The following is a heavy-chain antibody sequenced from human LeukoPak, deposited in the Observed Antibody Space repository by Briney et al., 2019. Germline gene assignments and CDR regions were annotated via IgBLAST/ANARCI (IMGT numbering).Heavy chain of an antibody. J-gene: IGHJ6*03. CDR1: GGSFSGYY. CDR3: ARATVTTMGAYYYYYMDV. V-gene: IGHV4-34*01. D-gene: IGHD4-17*01. Sequence: PSETLSLTCAVYGGSFSGYYWSWIRQPPGKGLEWIGEMNHSGSTNYNPSLKSRVTISVDPSKNQFSLRLSSVTAADTAVYYCARATVTTMGAYYYYYMDVWGKGTTVTISS. CDR2: MNHSGST.